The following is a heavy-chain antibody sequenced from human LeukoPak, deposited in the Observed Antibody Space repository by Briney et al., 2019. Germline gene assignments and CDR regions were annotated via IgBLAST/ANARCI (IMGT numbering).Heavy chain of an antibody. V-gene: IGHV3-30*04. Sequence: PGGSLRLSCAASGFTFSSNAMHWVRQAPGKGLEWVAVISYDGSNKYYADSVKGRFTISRDNSKNTLYLQMNSLRAEDTAVYYCAKDRYSGSYLQRGPCAHWGQGTLVTVSS. CDR3: AKDRYSGSYLQRGPCAH. D-gene: IGHD1-26*01. J-gene: IGHJ4*02. CDR2: ISYDGSNK. CDR1: GFTFSSNA.